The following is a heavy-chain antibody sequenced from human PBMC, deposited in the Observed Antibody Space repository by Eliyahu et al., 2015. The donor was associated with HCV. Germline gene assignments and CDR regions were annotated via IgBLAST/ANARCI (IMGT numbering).Heavy chain of an antibody. CDR2: XSAYNGNT. V-gene: IGHV1-18*01. D-gene: IGHD1-26*01. J-gene: IGHJ4*02. CDR1: GYSFXXYG. Sequence: QVQLVQSGAEVKKPGASVKVXCKASGYSFXXYGITWVRQAPGQGLEWMGXXSAYNGNTXYAQKVQGRVTMTTDTSTSTAYMELRSLRSDDTALYYCARGEVGATQFVDYWGQGTLVTVSS. CDR3: ARGEVGATQFVDY.